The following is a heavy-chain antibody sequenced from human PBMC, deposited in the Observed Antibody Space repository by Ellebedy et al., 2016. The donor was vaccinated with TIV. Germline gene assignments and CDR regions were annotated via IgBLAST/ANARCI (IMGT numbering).Heavy chain of an antibody. CDR1: GDSVPSDRAA. CDR3: ARDAAYCSGGSCFDGMDV. J-gene: IGHJ6*02. Sequence: SQTLSLTCVISGDSVPSDRAAWNWIRQSPSRGLEWLGRTYYRSGWHNDYADSVKSRLTIDPDTSKNQVSLHLNSVTPEDTALYYCARDAAYCSGGSCFDGMDVWGQGTTVTVSS. V-gene: IGHV6-1*01. CDR2: TYYRSGWHN. D-gene: IGHD2-15*01.